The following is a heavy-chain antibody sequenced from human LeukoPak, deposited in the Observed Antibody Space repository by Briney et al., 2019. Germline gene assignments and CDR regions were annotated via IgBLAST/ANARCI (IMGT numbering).Heavy chain of an antibody. Sequence: SETLSLTCTVSGGSISSYYWSWIRQPPGKGLEWIGYIYYSGSTSYNPSLKSRVTISVDTSKNQFSLKLSSVTAADTAVYYCARTYYDFWSYTRYYFDYWGQGTLVTVSS. CDR1: GGSISSYY. D-gene: IGHD3-3*01. CDR3: ARTYYDFWSYTRYYFDY. V-gene: IGHV4-59*12. J-gene: IGHJ4*02. CDR2: IYYSGST.